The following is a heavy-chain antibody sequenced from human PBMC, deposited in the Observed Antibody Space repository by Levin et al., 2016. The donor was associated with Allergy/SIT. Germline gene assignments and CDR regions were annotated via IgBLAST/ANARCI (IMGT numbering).Heavy chain of an antibody. Sequence: VRQAPGKGLEWVSAISGSGGSTYYADSVKGRFTISRDNSKNTLYLQMNSLTAGDTAVYYCARGAAGDPDGFDIWGQGTMVTVSS. CDR2: ISGSGGST. D-gene: IGHD6-13*01. CDR3: ARGAAGDPDGFDI. J-gene: IGHJ3*02. V-gene: IGHV3-23*01.